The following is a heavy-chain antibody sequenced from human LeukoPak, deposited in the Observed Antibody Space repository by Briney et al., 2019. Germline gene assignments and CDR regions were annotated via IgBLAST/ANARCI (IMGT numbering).Heavy chain of an antibody. CDR2: ISGSGGST. V-gene: IGHV3-23*01. Sequence: GGSLRLSCAASGFTFSSYATSWVRQAPGKGLEWVSAISGSGGSTYYADSVKGRFTISRDNSKNTLYLQMNSLRAEDTAVYYCAKAGIELWSVFDYWGQGTLVTVSS. J-gene: IGHJ4*02. CDR1: GFTFSSYA. CDR3: AKAGIELWSVFDY. D-gene: IGHD5-18*01.